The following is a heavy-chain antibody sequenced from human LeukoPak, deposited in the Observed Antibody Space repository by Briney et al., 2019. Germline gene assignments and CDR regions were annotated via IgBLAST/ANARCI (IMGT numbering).Heavy chain of an antibody. CDR1: GFSFSTYS. J-gene: IGHJ4*02. D-gene: IGHD5-12*01. CDR2: ITSSSSTI. Sequence: PGGSLRLSCAASGFSFSTYSMNSVRQAPGKGLEWVSYITSSSSTIYYADSVKGRFTISRDNAKNSLYLQMNSLRAEDTAVYYCARDSRYSGYDSNSFYYWGQGTLVTVSS. V-gene: IGHV3-48*01. CDR3: ARDSRYSGYDSNSFYY.